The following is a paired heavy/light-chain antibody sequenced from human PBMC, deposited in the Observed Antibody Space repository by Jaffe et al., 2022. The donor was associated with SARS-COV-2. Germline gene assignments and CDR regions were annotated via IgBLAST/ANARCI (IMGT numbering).Heavy chain of an antibody. CDR1: GYTFTSYG. CDR2: ISAYNGNT. J-gene: IGHJ6*02. D-gene: IGHD3-3*01. V-gene: IGHV1-18*01. Sequence: QVQLVQSGAEVKKPGASVKVSCKASGYTFTSYGISWVRQAPGQGLEWMGWISAYNGNTNYAQKLQGRVTMTTDTSTSTAYMELRSLRSDDTAVYYCALGDFWSGPGSSLMDVWGQGTTVTVSS. CDR3: ALGDFWSGPGSSLMDV.
Light chain of an antibody. J-gene: IGKJ1*01. CDR3: MQGTHWPQT. CDR2: KVS. V-gene: IGKV2-30*01. CDR1: QSLVYSDGNTY. Sequence: DVVMTQSPLSLPVTLGQPASISCRSSQSLVYSDGNTYLNWFQQRPGQSPRRLIYKVSNRDSGVPDRFSGSGSGTDFTLKISRVEAEDVGVYYCMQGTHWPQTFGQGTKVEIK.